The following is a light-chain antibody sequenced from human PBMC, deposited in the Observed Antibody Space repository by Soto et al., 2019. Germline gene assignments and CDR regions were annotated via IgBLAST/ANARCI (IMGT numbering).Light chain of an antibody. CDR1: SSDVGGYNY. Sequence: QSALTQPASVSGSPGQSITISCTGTSSDVGGYNYVSWYQQHPGKAPKLMIYAVTDRPSGVSSRFSGSKSGNTASLTISGLQAEDEADYYCSSYTSSSTIFGTGTTVNVL. CDR3: SSYTSSSTI. V-gene: IGLV2-14*01. CDR2: AVT. J-gene: IGLJ1*01.